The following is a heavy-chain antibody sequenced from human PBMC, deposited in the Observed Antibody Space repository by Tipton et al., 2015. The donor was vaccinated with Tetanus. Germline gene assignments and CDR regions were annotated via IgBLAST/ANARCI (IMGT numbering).Heavy chain of an antibody. CDR3: GRHGGSYIAYWCFDL. J-gene: IGHJ2*01. CDR1: GVSISGYY. D-gene: IGHD1-26*01. CDR2: INSGGTT. V-gene: IGHV4-59*05. Sequence: TLSLTCTVSGVSISGYYWSWIRQSPGKGLEWIGSINSGGTTYHNPSLKSRLAISVDTSRNQFSLRLTSVTATDSAVYYCGRHGGSYIAYWCFDLWGRGSLVTVSS.